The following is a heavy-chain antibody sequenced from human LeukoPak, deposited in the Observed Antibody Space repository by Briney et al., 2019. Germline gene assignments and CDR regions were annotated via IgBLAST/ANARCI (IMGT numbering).Heavy chain of an antibody. D-gene: IGHD3-22*01. J-gene: IGHJ4*02. CDR2: INPSGGST. CDR1: GYTFTSYY. CDR3: ARELAGDYYDSSGYYPFDY. V-gene: IGHV1-46*01. Sequence: ASVKVSCEASGYTFTSYYMHWVRQAPGQGLEWMGIINPSGGSTSYAQKFQGRVTMTRDTSTSTVYMELSSLRSEDTAVYYCARELAGDYYDSSGYYPFDYWGQGTLVTVSS.